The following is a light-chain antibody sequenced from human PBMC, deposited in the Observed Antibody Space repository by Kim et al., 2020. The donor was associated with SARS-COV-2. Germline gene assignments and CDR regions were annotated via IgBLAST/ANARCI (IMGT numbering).Light chain of an antibody. CDR3: QQRSNWPPWT. J-gene: IGKJ1*01. V-gene: IGKV3-11*01. CDR2: DAS. CDR1: QSVSSY. Sequence: SPGERATPSCRASQSVSSYLAWYQQKPGQAPRLLIYDASNRATGIPARFSGSGSGTDFTLTISSLEPEDFAVYYCQQRSNWPPWTFGQRTKVDIK.